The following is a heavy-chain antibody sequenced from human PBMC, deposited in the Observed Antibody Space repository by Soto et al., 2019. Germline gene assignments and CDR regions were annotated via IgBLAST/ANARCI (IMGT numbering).Heavy chain of an antibody. J-gene: IGHJ2*01. Sequence: EVQLVESGGNLVQPGGSLRLSCAASGFTFSSYSMNWVRQAPGKGLEWVSYITPSSDTIYYADSVKGRFTISRDNGKNSLXLQXXXXXXXXXAVYYCARDIGSGWY. D-gene: IGHD6-19*01. V-gene: IGHV3-48*01. CDR1: GFTFSSYS. CDR3: ARDIGSGWY. CDR2: ITPSSDTI.